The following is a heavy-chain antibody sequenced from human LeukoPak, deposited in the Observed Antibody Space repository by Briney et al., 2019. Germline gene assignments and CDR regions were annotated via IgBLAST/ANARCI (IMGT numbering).Heavy chain of an antibody. CDR2: IIGDGSLI. CDR1: GFTFSNSW. Sequence: PGGSLRLSCAASGFTFSNSWMHWVRQVPGKGLVYVSSIIGDGSLIHYADSVKGRFTISRDKSKNTLYLQMNSLRAEDTAVYYCARDIRNDDSRAFDIWGQGTMVTVSS. V-gene: IGHV3-74*01. J-gene: IGHJ3*02. CDR3: ARDIRNDDSRAFDI. D-gene: IGHD1-1*01.